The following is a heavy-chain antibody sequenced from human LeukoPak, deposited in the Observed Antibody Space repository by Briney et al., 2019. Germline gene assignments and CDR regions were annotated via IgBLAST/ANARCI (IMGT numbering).Heavy chain of an antibody. J-gene: IGHJ4*02. Sequence: SQTLSLTCTVSGCSISSGSYYWSWIRQPAGKGLGWIGRIYTSGSTNYNPSLKSRVTISVDTSKNQFSLQLSCVTAPDTGEYSCARGGDRSGWYAEYWGKGTRVTVSS. V-gene: IGHV4-61*02. CDR3: ARGGDRSGWYAEY. CDR1: GCSISSGSYY. D-gene: IGHD6-19*01. CDR2: IYTSGST.